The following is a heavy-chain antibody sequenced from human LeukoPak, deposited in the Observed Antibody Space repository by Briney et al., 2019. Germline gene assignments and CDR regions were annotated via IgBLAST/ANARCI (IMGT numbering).Heavy chain of an antibody. V-gene: IGHV1-46*01. CDR2: INPSGGST. CDR3: ASNEAPTSYDFWSGYYGQRFDY. J-gene: IGHJ4*02. D-gene: IGHD3-3*01. CDR1: GYTFTSYY. Sequence: VASVKVSCKASGYTFTSYYMHWVRQAPGQGLEWMGIINPSGGSTSYAQKFQGRVTMTGDTSTSTVYMELSSLRSEDTAVYYCASNEAPTSYDFWSGYYGQRFDYWGQGTLVTVSS.